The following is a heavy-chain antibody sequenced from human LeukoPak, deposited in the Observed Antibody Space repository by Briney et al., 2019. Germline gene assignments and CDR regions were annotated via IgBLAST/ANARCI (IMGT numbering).Heavy chain of an antibody. D-gene: IGHD7-27*01. V-gene: IGHV4-61*05. CDR3: ARLGMARGFEVDY. CDR1: GGSISSSSYY. Sequence: PSETLSLICTVSGGSISSSSYYWTWIRQPPGKGLEWIGYIYYSGSTNYNPSLKSRVTISVDTSKNQFSLKLGSVTAADTAVYYCARLGMARGFEVDYWGQGTLVTVSS. J-gene: IGHJ4*02. CDR2: IYYSGST.